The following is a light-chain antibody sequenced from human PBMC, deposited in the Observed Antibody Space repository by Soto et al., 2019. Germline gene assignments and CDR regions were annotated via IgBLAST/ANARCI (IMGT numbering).Light chain of an antibody. J-gene: IGKJ1*01. CDR3: QQYGSSPTT. Sequence: EIVLTQSPGTLSLSPGERATLSCKASQSVTSSYLAWWQQKPGQAPRLLIYGASSRATGIPDRFSGSGSGTDFTLTISRLEPEDFAVYFCQQYGSSPTTFGLGTKVDIK. CDR2: GAS. V-gene: IGKV3-20*01. CDR1: QSVTSSY.